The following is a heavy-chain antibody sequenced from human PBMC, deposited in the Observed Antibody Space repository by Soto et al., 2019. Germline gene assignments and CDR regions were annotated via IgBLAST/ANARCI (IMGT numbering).Heavy chain of an antibody. CDR2: IYHSGST. CDR3: ARLSTIIHWFDP. Sequence: PSETLSLTCAVSGGSISSGGYSWSWIRQPPGKGLERIGYIYHSGSTYYNPSLKSRVTISVDRSKNQFSLKLSSVTAADTAVYCCARLSTIIHWFDPWGQGTLVTVSS. V-gene: IGHV4-30-2*01. J-gene: IGHJ5*02. CDR1: GGSISSGGYS. D-gene: IGHD5-12*01.